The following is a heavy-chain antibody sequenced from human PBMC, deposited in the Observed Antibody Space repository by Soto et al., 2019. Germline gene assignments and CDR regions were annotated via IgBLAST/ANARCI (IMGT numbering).Heavy chain of an antibody. CDR1: GYSFTSYW. J-gene: IGHJ6*02. V-gene: IGHV5-10-1*01. CDR3: ARQRYCSSTSCPYYYGMDV. CDR2: IDPSDSYT. D-gene: IGHD2-2*01. Sequence: GESLKISCKGSGYSFTSYWISWVRQMPGNGLEWMGRIDPSDSYTNYSPSFQGHVTISADKSISTAYLQWSSLKASDTAMYYCARQRYCSSTSCPYYYGMDVWGQGTTVTVSS.